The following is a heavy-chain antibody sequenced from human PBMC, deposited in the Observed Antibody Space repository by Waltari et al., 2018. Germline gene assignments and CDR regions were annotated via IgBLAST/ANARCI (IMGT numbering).Heavy chain of an antibody. J-gene: IGHJ6*02. V-gene: IGHV4-38-2*02. CDR2: VFHTGSP. CDR3: AGEKARYGFDV. Sequence: QLQESGPGLVKPSETLSLTCSVSGFSLTRSYWAWIRQPPGKGLEWIGSVFHTGSPSYNPSLKSRVTISVDSSKNQFTLRLTAVTAADTAVYYCAGEKARYGFDVRGQGTTVTVSS. CDR1: GFSLTRSY.